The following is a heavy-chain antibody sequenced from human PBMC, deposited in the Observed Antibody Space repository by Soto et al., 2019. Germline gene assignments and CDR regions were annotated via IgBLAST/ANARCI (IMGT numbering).Heavy chain of an antibody. CDR1: GVTFSSYA. CDR3: ARVPTGYEYYYYGMDV. V-gene: IGHV1-69*01. D-gene: IGHD1-1*01. CDR2: IIPIFGTA. Sequence: QVQLVQSGAEVKKPGSSVKVSCKASGVTFSSYAISWVRQAPGQGLEWMGGIIPIFGTANYAQTFQGRVTITSDESTSTAYMELSSLRSEDTAVYYCARVPTGYEYYYYGMDVWGQGTTVTVSS. J-gene: IGHJ6*02.